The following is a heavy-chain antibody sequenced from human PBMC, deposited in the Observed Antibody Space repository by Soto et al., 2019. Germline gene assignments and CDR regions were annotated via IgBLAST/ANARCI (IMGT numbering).Heavy chain of an antibody. D-gene: IGHD3-10*01. V-gene: IGHV3-53*01. CDR3: ATWHLREHAYDI. J-gene: IGHJ3*02. CDR2: LYDLDGT. CDR1: GFTVRNKKY. Sequence: GSLPLSGSAFGFTVRNKKYVSWVRQAPGKGLEWVSALYDLDGTYYADSVKGRFTTSSDSSRTTVYLQMNDLRPDDTAVYSCATWHLREHAYDIWGQGTTVTV.